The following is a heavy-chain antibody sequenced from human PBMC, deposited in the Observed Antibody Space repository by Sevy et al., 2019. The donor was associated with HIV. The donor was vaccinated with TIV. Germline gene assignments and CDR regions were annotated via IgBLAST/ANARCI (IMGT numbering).Heavy chain of an antibody. CDR3: ARNLHRDYSSIGTNYYYMDV. V-gene: IGHV1-69*10. CDR2: IIPILGIA. CDR1: GGTFSSYA. J-gene: IGHJ6*03. Sequence: ASVKVSCKASGGTFSSYAISWVRQAPGQGLEWMGGIIPILGIANYAQKFQGRVTITADKSTSTAYMELSSLRSEDTAVYYRARNLHRDYSSIGTNYYYMDVWGKGTTVTVSS. D-gene: IGHD6-13*01.